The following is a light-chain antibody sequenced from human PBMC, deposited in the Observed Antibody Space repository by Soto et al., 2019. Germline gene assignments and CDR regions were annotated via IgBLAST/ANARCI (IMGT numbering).Light chain of an antibody. CDR2: GAS. CDR1: QSVSSSY. Sequence: EIVLTQSPGTLSLSPGERATLSRRASQSVSSSYLAWYQQKPGQAPRLLTYGASSRATGIPDRFSGSGSGTDFTLTISRLEPEDFAVYYCQPYGSSPRSITFGQGTRLEIK. CDR3: QPYGSSPRSIT. J-gene: IGKJ5*01. V-gene: IGKV3-20*01.